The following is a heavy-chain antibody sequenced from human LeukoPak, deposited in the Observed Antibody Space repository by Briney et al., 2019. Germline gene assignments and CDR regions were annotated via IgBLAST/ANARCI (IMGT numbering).Heavy chain of an antibody. CDR1: GGSFSGYY. CDR2: INHSGST. J-gene: IGHJ5*02. D-gene: IGHD2-2*01. V-gene: IGHV4-34*01. CDR3: ARGGDYCSSTSCRNWFDP. Sequence: SETLSLTCAVYGGSFSGYYWSWIRQPPGKGLEWIGEINHSGSTNYNPSLKSRVTISVDTSKNQFSLKLSSVTAADTAVYYCARGGDYCSSTSCRNWFDPWGREPWSPSPQ.